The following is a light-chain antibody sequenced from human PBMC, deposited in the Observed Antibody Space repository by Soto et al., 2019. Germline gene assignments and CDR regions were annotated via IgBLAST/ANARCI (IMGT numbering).Light chain of an antibody. CDR2: AAS. V-gene: IGKV3-20*01. J-gene: IGKJ1*01. CDR1: QSVGANL. CDR3: QQYGSSPWT. Sequence: EIELTQSPGTLSLSPGERATLLCRASQSVGANLLAWYQQKRGQAPRLLIYAASSRAPGIPDRFSGSGSGTVFTLTISGLEPEDFGVYYCQQYGSSPWTFGQGTKVDIK.